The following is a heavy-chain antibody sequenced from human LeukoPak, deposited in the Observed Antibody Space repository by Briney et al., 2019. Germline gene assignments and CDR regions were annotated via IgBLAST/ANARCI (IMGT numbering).Heavy chain of an antibody. CDR2: IYYSGST. Sequence: SETLSLTCTVSGGSISSSSYYWGWIRQPPGKGLEWIGSIYYSGSTYYNPSLKSRVTISVDTSKNQFSLKLSSVTAADTAVYYCASWTRYGSGPYHRAFDIWGQGTMVTVSS. CDR3: ASWTRYGSGPYHRAFDI. D-gene: IGHD3-10*01. CDR1: GGSISSSSYY. J-gene: IGHJ3*02. V-gene: IGHV4-39*07.